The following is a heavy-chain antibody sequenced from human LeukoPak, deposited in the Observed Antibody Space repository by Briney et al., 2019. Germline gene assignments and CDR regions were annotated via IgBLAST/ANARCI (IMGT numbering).Heavy chain of an antibody. CDR2: FDPEDGET. Sequence: ASVKISCKVSGYTLTELSMHWVRQAPGKGFEWMGGFDPEDGETIYAQKFQGRVTMTEDTSTDTAYMELSSLRSEDTAVYYCATGGVGATMPDAFDIWGQGTMVTVSS. D-gene: IGHD1-26*01. CDR3: ATGGVGATMPDAFDI. V-gene: IGHV1-24*01. J-gene: IGHJ3*02. CDR1: GYTLTELS.